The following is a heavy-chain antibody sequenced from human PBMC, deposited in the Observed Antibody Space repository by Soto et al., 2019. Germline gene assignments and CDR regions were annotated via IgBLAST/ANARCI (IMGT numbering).Heavy chain of an antibody. CDR3: AKVVAAKYYYYGMDV. CDR2: ISWDGGST. V-gene: IGHV3-43*01. Sequence: EVQLVESGGVVVQPGGSLRLSCAASGFTFDDYTMHWVRQAPGKGLEWVSLISWDGGSTYYADSVKGRFTISRDNSKNSLYLQMNSLRTEDTALYYCAKVVAAKYYYYGMDVWGQGTTVTVSS. D-gene: IGHD2-15*01. CDR1: GFTFDDYT. J-gene: IGHJ6*02.